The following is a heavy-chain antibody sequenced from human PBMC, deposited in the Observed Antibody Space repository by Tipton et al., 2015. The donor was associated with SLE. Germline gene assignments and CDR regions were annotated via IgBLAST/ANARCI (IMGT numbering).Heavy chain of an antibody. CDR2: IYYSGIT. Sequence: TLSLTCTVSGGSISSSSYYWGWIRQPPGQGLEWIGSIYYSGITYYNPSLKSRVTISVDTSNNQFSLKLSSVTAADTAVYYCARSMVQGPEDDLWGRGTLVTVSS. CDR1: GGSISSSSYY. D-gene: IGHD3-10*01. J-gene: IGHJ2*01. CDR3: ARSMVQGPEDDL. V-gene: IGHV4-39*07.